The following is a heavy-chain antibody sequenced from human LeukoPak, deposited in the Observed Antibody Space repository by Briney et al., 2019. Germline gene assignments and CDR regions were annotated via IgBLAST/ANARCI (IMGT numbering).Heavy chain of an antibody. J-gene: IGHJ3*02. CDR1: GYSISSGYY. Sequence: KPSETLSLTCTVSGYSISSGYYWSWIRQPPGKGLEWIGEINHSGSTNYNPSLKSRVTISVDTSKNQFSLKLSSVTAADTAVYYCARDPQYYYGSGRNPNAFDIWGQGTMVTVSS. CDR2: INHSGST. D-gene: IGHD3-10*01. V-gene: IGHV4-38-2*02. CDR3: ARDPQYYYGSGRNPNAFDI.